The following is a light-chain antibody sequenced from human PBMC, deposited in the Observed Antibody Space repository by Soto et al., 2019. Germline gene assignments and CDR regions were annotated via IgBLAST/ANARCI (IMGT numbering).Light chain of an antibody. CDR3: QQVNGYPIT. CDR2: IAS. Sequence: DIQMTQSPSFLSASVGDRVTITCRASQGIRSYLAWYQQKPGRAPKLLMYIASTLQTGVPSRFSGSQSGTEFTLTIASLRPEDLETSYCQQVNGYPITWGQGTRRRL. J-gene: IGKJ5*01. CDR1: QGIRSY. V-gene: IGKV1-9*01.